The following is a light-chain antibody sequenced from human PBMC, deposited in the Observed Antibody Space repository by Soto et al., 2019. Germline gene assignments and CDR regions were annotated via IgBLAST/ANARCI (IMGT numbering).Light chain of an antibody. J-gene: IGKJ4*01. CDR1: QSVSSSY. V-gene: IGKV3-20*01. Sequence: EIVLTQSPGTLSLSPGERATLSCRASQSVSSSYLAWYQQKPGQAPRLLIYGASSRATGFPDRFSGSGSGTDFTLTISRLEPEDFAVYYCQQYGSSPLSFGGGTKVDI. CDR2: GAS. CDR3: QQYGSSPLS.